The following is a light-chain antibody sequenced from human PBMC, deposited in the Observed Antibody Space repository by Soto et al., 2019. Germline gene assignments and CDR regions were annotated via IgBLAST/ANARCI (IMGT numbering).Light chain of an antibody. V-gene: IGKV1-39*01. CDR2: AAS. CDR3: QQSYSTPRT. CDR1: QTIINY. Sequence: DIQMTHSPSSLSESVGDRVTITFLASQTIINYLNWYQQKPGKAPKLLIYAASTLQSGVPSRFSGSGSGTDFTLSIGSLQPEDFATYYCQQSYSTPRTFGQGTRLEIK. J-gene: IGKJ5*01.